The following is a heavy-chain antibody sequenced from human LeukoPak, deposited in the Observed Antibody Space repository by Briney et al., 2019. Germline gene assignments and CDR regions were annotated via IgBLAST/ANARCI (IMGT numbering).Heavy chain of an antibody. Sequence: SVKVSCKASGGTFSSYAISWVRQAPGQGLEWMGRIIPILGIANYAQKFQGRVTITADKSTSTAYMELSSLRSEDTAVYYCTTPGIAVAGRRGSFGYWGQGTLVTVSS. V-gene: IGHV1-69*04. CDR3: TTPGIAVAGRRGSFGY. D-gene: IGHD6-19*01. CDR2: IIPILGIA. J-gene: IGHJ4*02. CDR1: GGTFSSYA.